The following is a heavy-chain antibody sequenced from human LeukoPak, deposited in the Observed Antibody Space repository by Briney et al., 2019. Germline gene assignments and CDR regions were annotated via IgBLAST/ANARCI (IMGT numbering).Heavy chain of an antibody. V-gene: IGHV4-59*08. CDR1: GGSISSYY. CDR3: AAMIGYFDY. Sequence: SETLSLTCTVSGGSISSYYWSWLRQPPGKGLEWIGYIYYSGSTNYNPSLKSRVTISVDTSKNQFSLKLNSVTAADTAVYYCAAMIGYFDYWGQGTLVTVSS. J-gene: IGHJ4*02. D-gene: IGHD3-22*01. CDR2: IYYSGST.